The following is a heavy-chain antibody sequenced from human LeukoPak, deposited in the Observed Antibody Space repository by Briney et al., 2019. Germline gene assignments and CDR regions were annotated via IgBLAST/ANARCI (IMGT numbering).Heavy chain of an antibody. V-gene: IGHV4-59*01. CDR2: IYYSGST. J-gene: IGHJ4*02. CDR3: ARDRSEFDY. Sequence: SETLSLTCTVAVGSISSDYGCGIRQPPGKVLEWIGYIYYSGSTNYNPSLKSRVTISVDTSKNQFSLKLSSVTAADTDVCYCARDRSEFDYWGQGTLVTVSS. CDR1: VGSISSDY.